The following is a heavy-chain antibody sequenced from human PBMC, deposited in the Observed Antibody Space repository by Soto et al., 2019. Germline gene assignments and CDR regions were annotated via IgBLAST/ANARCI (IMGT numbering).Heavy chain of an antibody. D-gene: IGHD6-25*01. Sequence: WETLSLTCAVYGGSFSGYYRSWIRQPPGKGLEWIGEINHSGSTNYNPSLKSRVTISVDTSKNQFSLKLSSVTAADTAVYYCARGRGRLRSVDYWGQGTLVTVSS. V-gene: IGHV4-34*01. CDR1: GGSFSGYY. CDR2: INHSGST. J-gene: IGHJ4*02. CDR3: ARGRGRLRSVDY.